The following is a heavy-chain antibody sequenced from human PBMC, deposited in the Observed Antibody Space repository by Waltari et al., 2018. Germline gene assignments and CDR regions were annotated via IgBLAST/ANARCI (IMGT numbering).Heavy chain of an antibody. Sequence: QVQLMEPGGGLFKSGGSLRFRCAASGSSFSHYYIPWIRQAPGKGLEWMSYITSSGGYTGYADSMEGRFTISRDNAKNSLYLMVNNLSAEDTAIYYCARSNVAHYFDNSAFDYWGQGALVTVSS. V-gene: IGHV3-11*06. CDR1: GSSFSHYY. CDR2: ITSSGGYT. CDR3: ARSNVAHYFDNSAFDY. J-gene: IGHJ4*02. D-gene: IGHD3-22*01.